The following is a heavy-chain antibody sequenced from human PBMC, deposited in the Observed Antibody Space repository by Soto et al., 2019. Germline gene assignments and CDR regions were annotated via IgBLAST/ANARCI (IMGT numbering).Heavy chain of an antibody. CDR2: ISGSGGST. V-gene: IGHV3-23*01. Sequence: GGSLRLSCAASGFTFSSYAMSWVRQAPGKGLEWVSAISGSGGSTYYADSVKGRFTISRDNSKNTLYLQMNSLRAEDTAVYYCAKAKYYDFWSGYYYWGQGTLVTVSS. CDR3: AKAKYYDFWSGYYY. CDR1: GFTFSSYA. D-gene: IGHD3-3*01. J-gene: IGHJ4*02.